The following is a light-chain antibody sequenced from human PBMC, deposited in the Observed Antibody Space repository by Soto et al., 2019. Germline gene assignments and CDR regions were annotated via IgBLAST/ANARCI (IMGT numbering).Light chain of an antibody. CDR3: SSYATSILEV. Sequence: QSALTQPASVSGSPGQSITISCTGTSSDVGGYNFVSWYQQHPGKAPKLMIYDASNRPSGVSDRFSGSKSGNTASLTIFGLQAEDEADYYCSSYATSILEVFGTGTKLTVL. CDR2: DAS. V-gene: IGLV2-14*03. J-gene: IGLJ1*01. CDR1: SSDVGGYNF.